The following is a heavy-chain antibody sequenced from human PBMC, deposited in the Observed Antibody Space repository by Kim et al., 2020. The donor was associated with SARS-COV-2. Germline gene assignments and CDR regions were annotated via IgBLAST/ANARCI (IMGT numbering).Heavy chain of an antibody. CDR2: INHSGST. V-gene: IGHV4-34*01. Sequence: SETLSLTCAVYGGSFSGYYWSWIRQPPGKGLEWIGEINHSGSTNYNPSLKSRVTISVDTSKNQFSLKLSSVTAADTAVYYCAREGSSWYDDSRGRLDYWGQGTLVTVSS. D-gene: IGHD6-13*01. CDR1: GGSFSGYY. CDR3: AREGSSWYDDSRGRLDY. J-gene: IGHJ4*02.